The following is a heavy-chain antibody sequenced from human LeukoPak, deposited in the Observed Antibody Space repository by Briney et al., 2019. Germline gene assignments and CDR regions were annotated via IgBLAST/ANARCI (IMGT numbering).Heavy chain of an antibody. Sequence: HGESLKISCKGSGYSFTSYWIGWVRQMPGKGLEWMGIIYPGDSDTRYSPSFQGQVTISADKSISTAYLQWSSLKTSDTAIYYCAKLRGFSSDYDFDYWGQGTLVTVSS. CDR2: IYPGDSDT. CDR3: AKLRGFSSDYDFDY. V-gene: IGHV5-51*01. CDR1: GYSFTSYW. J-gene: IGHJ4*02. D-gene: IGHD5-18*01.